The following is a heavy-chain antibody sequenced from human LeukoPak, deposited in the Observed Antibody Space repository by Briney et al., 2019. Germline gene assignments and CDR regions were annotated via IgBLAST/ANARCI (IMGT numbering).Heavy chain of an antibody. CDR1: GGSLSSGSYY. V-gene: IGHV4-61*02. CDR2: IYTSGST. CDR3: ATTDKNRYYINV. D-gene: IGHD2-21*01. J-gene: IGHJ6*01. Sequence: SQTLSLTCTVSGGSLSSGSYYWSWIRQPAGKGLEWIGRIYTSGSTNYNPSLKSRVTISVDTSKNQFSLKLSSVTAADTAVYFCATTDKNRYYINVWGPGTTVIVSS.